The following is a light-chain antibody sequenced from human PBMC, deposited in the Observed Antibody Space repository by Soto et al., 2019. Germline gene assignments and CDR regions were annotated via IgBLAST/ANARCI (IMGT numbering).Light chain of an antibody. J-gene: IGLJ1*01. CDR1: SSDVGAYTS. V-gene: IGLV2-14*01. Sequence: QSALTQPASVSGSPGQSITISCTGSSSDVGAYTSVSWYQQHPGKAPNLMIYEVSNWPSGVSRRFSGSKSGNTASLTISGLQAEDEAHYYCSSYTSDNRNYVFGTGTKVTVL. CDR2: EVS. CDR3: SSYTSDNRNYV.